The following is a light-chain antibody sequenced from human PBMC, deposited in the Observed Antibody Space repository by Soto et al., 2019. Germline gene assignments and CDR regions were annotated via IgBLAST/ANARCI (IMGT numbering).Light chain of an antibody. J-gene: IGKJ5*01. V-gene: IGKV1-39*01. CDR1: QSISHH. CDR2: GSS. Sequence: IKMSRSASSLSASVGGRLTVTCRTSQSISHHVNWYQKKPGEAPKLRIDGSSSLHYGVPSRFSGRGSGSAGTRTSSSLQPEDSATYYGQQSFTAPITVGQGTRLEIK. CDR3: QQSFTAPIT.